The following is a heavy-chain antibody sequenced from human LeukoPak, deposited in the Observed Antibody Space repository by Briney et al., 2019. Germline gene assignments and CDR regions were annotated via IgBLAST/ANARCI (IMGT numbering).Heavy chain of an antibody. Sequence: PSETLSLTCTVSGVSISRHWWSWLRQPAGKGLEWIGRIYTSGNTNYNPSLQSRVTMSVDTSENQFSLKLNSVTAADTAVYFCATYGDYVGKFDFWGQGTLVTVSS. CDR3: ATYGDYVGKFDF. CDR1: GVSISRHW. D-gene: IGHD4-17*01. CDR2: IYTSGNT. V-gene: IGHV4-4*07. J-gene: IGHJ4*02.